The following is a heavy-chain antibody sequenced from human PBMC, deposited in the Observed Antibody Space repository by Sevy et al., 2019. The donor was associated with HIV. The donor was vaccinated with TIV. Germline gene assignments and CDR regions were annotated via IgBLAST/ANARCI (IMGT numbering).Heavy chain of an antibody. Sequence: SETLSLSCAVSGASISSGVYSWNWIRQPPGKALEWIGYIYHSGNTYYNPSLKSRVTISVDRSNNQFSLKMRSVTAADTAVYYCARDGGSMATPGCLDFWGQGIMVTVSS. V-gene: IGHV4-30-2*01. J-gene: IGHJ3*01. CDR2: IYHSGNT. CDR1: GASISSGVYS. D-gene: IGHD5-12*01. CDR3: ARDGGSMATPGCLDF.